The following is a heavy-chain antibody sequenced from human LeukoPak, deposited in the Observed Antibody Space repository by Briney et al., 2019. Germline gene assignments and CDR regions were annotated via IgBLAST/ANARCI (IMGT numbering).Heavy chain of an antibody. V-gene: IGHV3-74*01. CDR1: GFTFSDYW. Sequence: GGSLRLSCAASGFTFSDYWIHWVRQAPGKGLVWVSRINTDGSITNYADSVKGRFSISRDNAKNTLYLQMNSLRAEDTAVYYCAKLCSVPDAFDIWGQGTMVTVSS. CDR2: INTDGSIT. J-gene: IGHJ3*02. D-gene: IGHD2-2*01. CDR3: AKLCSVPDAFDI.